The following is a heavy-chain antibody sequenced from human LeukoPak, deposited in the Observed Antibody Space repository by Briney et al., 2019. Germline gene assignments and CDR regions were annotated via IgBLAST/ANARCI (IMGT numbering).Heavy chain of an antibody. CDR2: IYYSGST. CDR3: ASCTTVTLYYFDG. D-gene: IGHD4-17*01. J-gene: IGHJ4*02. V-gene: IGHV4-31*02. CDR1: GGSISSGGYY. Sequence: PSETLSLTCTVSGGSISSGGYYWSWIRQHPGKGLAWIGYIYYSGSTYYNPSLKSRVTISVDTSKNQCSLKLSSVTAADTAVYYCASCTTVTLYYFDGWGQRTLVTVSS.